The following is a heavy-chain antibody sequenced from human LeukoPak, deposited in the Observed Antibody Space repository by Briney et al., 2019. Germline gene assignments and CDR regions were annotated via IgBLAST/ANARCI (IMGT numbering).Heavy chain of an antibody. V-gene: IGHV4-4*02. CDR2: IYHSGST. D-gene: IGHD2-21*02. J-gene: IGHJ6*04. Sequence: KPSGTLSLTCAVSGGSISSSNWWSWVRQPPGKGLEWIGEIYHSGSTNYNPSLKSRVTISVDTSKNQFSLKLTSVTAADTAVYYCATIKERLHDEDVWGKGTTVTVSS. CDR3: ATIKERLHDEDV. CDR1: GGSISSSNW.